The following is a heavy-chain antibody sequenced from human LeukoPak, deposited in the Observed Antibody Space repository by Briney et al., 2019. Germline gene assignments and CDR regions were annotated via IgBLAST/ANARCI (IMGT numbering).Heavy chain of an antibody. CDR1: GESFSGYY. D-gene: IGHD3-10*01. J-gene: IGHJ6*02. Sequence: SETLSLTCAVYGESFSGYYWSWIRQPPGKGLEWIGEINHSGSTNYNPSLKSRVTISVDTSKNQFSLKLSSVTAADTAVYYCARGVSLRYYGSGSYYMDVWGQGTTVTVSS. V-gene: IGHV4-34*01. CDR3: ARGVSLRYYGSGSYYMDV. CDR2: INHSGST.